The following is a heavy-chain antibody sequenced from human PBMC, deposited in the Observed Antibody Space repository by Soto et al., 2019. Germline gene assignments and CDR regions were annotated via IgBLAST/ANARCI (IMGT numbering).Heavy chain of an antibody. CDR3: ARGYCTRTSCYIGGFYYYGMDV. CDR2: ISSDSSYK. J-gene: IGHJ6*02. D-gene: IGHD2-2*01. CDR1: GFTLSSHT. V-gene: IGHV3-21*01. Sequence: EVQLVESGGGLGKPGESLRLSCAASGFTLSSHTMNWVRQAPGKGLEWVSSISSDSSYKYYTDSVKGRFTVSRDNAKNSLDLQMDSLRAEDTAVYYCARGYCTRTSCYIGGFYYYGMDVWGQGTTVTVSS.